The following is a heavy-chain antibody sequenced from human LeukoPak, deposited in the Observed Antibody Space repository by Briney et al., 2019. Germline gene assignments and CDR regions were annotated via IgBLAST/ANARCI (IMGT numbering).Heavy chain of an antibody. CDR3: ARDRVGEAAPGVLDF. D-gene: IGHD2-8*01. Sequence: ASVNVSCKASGYTFIEYHLHWVRQAPGQGLEWMGWINPSNGVTNFAQTFRGRVALTRDTSIDTVYMDLTSLKFDDTAVYYCARDRVGEAAPGVLDFWGQGTLVSVSS. CDR2: INPSNGVT. V-gene: IGHV1-2*02. J-gene: IGHJ4*02. CDR1: GYTFIEYH.